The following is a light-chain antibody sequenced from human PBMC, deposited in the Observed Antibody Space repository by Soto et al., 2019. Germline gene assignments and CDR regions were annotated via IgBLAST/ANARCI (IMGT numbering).Light chain of an antibody. J-gene: IGLJ2*01. CDR1: SSDVGRYNL. CDR3: CSYAGGTSVV. V-gene: IGLV2-23*01. Sequence: QSVLTQPASVSGSPGQSITISCTGTSSDVGRYNLVSWYQQHPGKAPKLMIYEDIERPSGVSNRLSGSKSGNTASLTISGLQTEDEAEYYCCSYAGGTSVVFGGGTQLTVL. CDR2: EDI.